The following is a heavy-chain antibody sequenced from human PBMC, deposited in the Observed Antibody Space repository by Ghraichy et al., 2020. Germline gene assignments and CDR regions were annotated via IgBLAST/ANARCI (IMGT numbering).Heavy chain of an antibody. Sequence: GESLNISCAASGFTFSSYSMNWVRQAPGKGLEWVSYISSSSSTIYYADSVKGRFTISRDNDKNSLYLQMNSLRDEDTDVYYCARDPQSGYVPSWFSNWGQGTLVTVSS. CDR1: GFTFSSYS. CDR3: ARDPQSGYVPSWFSN. CDR2: ISSSSSTI. D-gene: IGHD5-12*01. V-gene: IGHV3-48*02. J-gene: IGHJ4*02.